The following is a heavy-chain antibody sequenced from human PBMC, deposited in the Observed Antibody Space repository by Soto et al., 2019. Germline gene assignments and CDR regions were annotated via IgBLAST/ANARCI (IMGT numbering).Heavy chain of an antibody. J-gene: IGHJ4*02. Sequence: QVQLVGSGGGVVQPGRSLRLACAASGFTFSSYAMHWVRQAPGQGLERGAVISYDGSNKYYADSVKGRFTISRDNSKNTLYVQMNSLRAEDTAVDYCGRVVVAATHFDYWGQGTLVSVSS. CDR3: GRVVVAATHFDY. CDR1: GFTFSSYA. CDR2: ISYDGSNK. D-gene: IGHD2-15*01. V-gene: IGHV3-30-3*01.